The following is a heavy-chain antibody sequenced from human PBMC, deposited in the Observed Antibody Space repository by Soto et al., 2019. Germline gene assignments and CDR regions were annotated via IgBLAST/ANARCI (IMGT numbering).Heavy chain of an antibody. CDR2: ISAYNGNT. Sequence: ASVKVSCKASGYTFTSYGISWVRQAPGQGLEWMGWISAYNGNTNYAQKLQGRVTMTTDTSTSTAYMELRSLRSDDTAVYYCARGALAYCGGDCYSWEYFDYRGQGTLVTVSS. D-gene: IGHD2-21*01. CDR1: GYTFTSYG. J-gene: IGHJ4*02. CDR3: ARGALAYCGGDCYSWEYFDY. V-gene: IGHV1-18*01.